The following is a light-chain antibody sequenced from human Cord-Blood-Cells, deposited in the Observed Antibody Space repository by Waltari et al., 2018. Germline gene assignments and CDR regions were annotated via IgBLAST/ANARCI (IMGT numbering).Light chain of an antibody. CDR1: QSISSY. Sequence: EIQLTQSPSSLSSSVGDRVTITCRASQSISSYLTWYQQKPGKAPKLLIYAASSLQTGIPARFSGSGSGTDFTLTISSLQPEDFATYYCQQSYSTPPCTFGQGTKLEIK. J-gene: IGKJ2*02. V-gene: IGKV1-39*01. CDR3: QQSYSTPPCT. CDR2: AAS.